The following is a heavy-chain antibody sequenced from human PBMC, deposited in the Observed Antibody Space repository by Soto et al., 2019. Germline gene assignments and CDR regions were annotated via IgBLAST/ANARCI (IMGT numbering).Heavy chain of an antibody. D-gene: IGHD2-15*01. CDR3: AKDVFTRGPFDY. Sequence: PGGSLRLSCAASGFTVSSKYMTWVRQAPGKGLGWVSLIHSGGSTYYADSVKGRFTISRDNSKNTLHLQMNSLRAEDTAVYYCAKDVFTRGPFDYWGQGTLVTVSS. CDR2: IHSGGST. CDR1: GFTVSSKY. V-gene: IGHV3-53*01. J-gene: IGHJ4*02.